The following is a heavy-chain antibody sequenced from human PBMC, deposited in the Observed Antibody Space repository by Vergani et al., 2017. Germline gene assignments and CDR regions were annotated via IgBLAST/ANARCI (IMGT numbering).Heavy chain of an antibody. Sequence: EVQLVETGGGLIQPGGSLRLSCAASRFTFDDYAMHWVRQAPGKGLEWVSGISWNSGSIGYADSVKGRFTISRDNAKNSLYLQMNSLRAEDTALYYCAKDMIAVAGYYFDYWGQGTLVTVSS. D-gene: IGHD6-19*01. V-gene: IGHV3-9*01. CDR2: ISWNSGSI. CDR1: RFTFDDYA. CDR3: AKDMIAVAGYYFDY. J-gene: IGHJ4*02.